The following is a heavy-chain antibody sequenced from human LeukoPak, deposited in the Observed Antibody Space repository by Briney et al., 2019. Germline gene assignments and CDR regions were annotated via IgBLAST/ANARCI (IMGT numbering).Heavy chain of an antibody. CDR2: ISAYNGNT. Sequence: ASVKVSCKASGYTFTSYGISWVRQAPGQGLEWMGWISAYNGNTNYAQKFQGRVTMTTDTSTSTAYMELRSLRFDDTAVYYCARVPSGRRTYYYDSSGYQFDYWGQGTLVTVSS. CDR1: GYTFTSYG. D-gene: IGHD3-22*01. V-gene: IGHV1-18*01. CDR3: ARVPSGRRTYYYDSSGYQFDY. J-gene: IGHJ4*02.